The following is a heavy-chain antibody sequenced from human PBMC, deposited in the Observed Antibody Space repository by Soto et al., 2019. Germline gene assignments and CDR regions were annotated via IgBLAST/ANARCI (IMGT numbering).Heavy chain of an antibody. CDR3: ARGPYGEYFQH. D-gene: IGHD2-8*01. Sequence: SETLSLTCAVYGGPFSGYYWSWIRQPPGKGLEWIGEINHSGSTNYNPSLKSRVTISVDTSKNQFSLKLSSVTAADTAVYYCARGPYGEYFQHWGQGTLVTVSS. V-gene: IGHV4-34*01. CDR1: GGPFSGYY. CDR2: INHSGST. J-gene: IGHJ1*01.